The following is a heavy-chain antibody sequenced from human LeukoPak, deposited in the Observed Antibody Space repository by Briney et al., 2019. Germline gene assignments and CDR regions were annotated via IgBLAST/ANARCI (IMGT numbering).Heavy chain of an antibody. CDR3: VRDNYGGILDF. J-gene: IGHJ4*02. Sequence: GGSLRLSCAASGFTFTRYTMHWVRQAPGKGLEWVAVVLYDGSNKYYADSVKGRFTLSRDNSKNTLSLQMNTLRADDTAVYYCVRDNYGGILDFWGQGALVTVSS. CDR1: GFTFTRYT. V-gene: IGHV3-30*04. D-gene: IGHD2-21*01. CDR2: VLYDGSNK.